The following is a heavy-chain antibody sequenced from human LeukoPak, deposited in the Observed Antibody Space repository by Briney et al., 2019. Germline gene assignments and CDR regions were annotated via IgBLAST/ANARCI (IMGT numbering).Heavy chain of an antibody. CDR3: ARVLHKRNYDSTTYYGY. J-gene: IGHJ4*02. D-gene: IGHD3-22*01. Sequence: GGSLRLSCAASGFTFSSYSMNWVRQAPGKGLEWVSYISSSSSTIYYADSVKGRFTISRDNAKNSLYLQMNSLRAEDTAVYYCARVLHKRNYDSTTYYGYWGQGTMVTVSS. V-gene: IGHV3-48*01. CDR1: GFTFSSYS. CDR2: ISSSSSTI.